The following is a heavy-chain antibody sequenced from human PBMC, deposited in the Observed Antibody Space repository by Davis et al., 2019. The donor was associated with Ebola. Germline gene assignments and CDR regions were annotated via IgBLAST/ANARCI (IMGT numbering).Heavy chain of an antibody. CDR1: GYTFSGYY. Sequence: ASVKVSCKASGYTFSGYYIHWLRQAPGQGLEWMGWISAYNGNTNYAQKLQGRVTMTTDTSTSTAYMELRSLRSDDTAVYYCARDWLPIFGVVTGPNWFDPWGQGTLVTVSS. CDR3: ARDWLPIFGVVTGPNWFDP. CDR2: ISAYNGNT. V-gene: IGHV1-18*04. J-gene: IGHJ5*02. D-gene: IGHD3-3*01.